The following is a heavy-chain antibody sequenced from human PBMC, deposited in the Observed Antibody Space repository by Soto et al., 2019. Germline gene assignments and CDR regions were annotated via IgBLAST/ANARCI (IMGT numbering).Heavy chain of an antibody. V-gene: IGHV3-23*01. J-gene: IGHJ6*03. Sequence: EVQLLESGGGLVQPGGSLRLSCAASGFTFSSYAMSWVRQAPGKGLEWVSAISGSGGGTYYADSVKGRFTISRDNSKNTLYLKMNSLRPEDTAVYYCAKGGFNRDYYYYMDVWGKGTTVTVSS. CDR1: GFTFSSYA. CDR3: AKGGFNRDYYYYMDV. CDR2: ISGSGGGT.